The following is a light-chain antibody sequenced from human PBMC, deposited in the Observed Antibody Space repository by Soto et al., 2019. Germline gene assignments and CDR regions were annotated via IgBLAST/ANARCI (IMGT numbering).Light chain of an antibody. CDR3: SSYTPKPGLL. CDR1: MRDVGAYNL. Sequence: QSALTQPASVSGSPGQSITISCAGTMRDVGAYNLVSWYQQHPGRAPQLIIYEVRNRPSGISFRFSGSKSANTASLTISGLQAEDGVDYNCSSYTPKPGLLSGGGPKHTV. V-gene: IGLV2-14*01. CDR2: EVR. J-gene: IGLJ2*01.